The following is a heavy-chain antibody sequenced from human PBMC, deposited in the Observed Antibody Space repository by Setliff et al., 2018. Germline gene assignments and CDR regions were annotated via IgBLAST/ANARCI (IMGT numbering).Heavy chain of an antibody. CDR1: GASISSHY. Sequence: SETLSLTCTVSGASISSHYWSWIRQPRGKGLEWIGSMYYTGSTNYNPSLKSRVTISVDTSKKQFSLRLNSVTAADTAVYYCARQGTAIRWFDPWGQGTLVTVSS. D-gene: IGHD3-10*01. J-gene: IGHJ5*02. CDR3: ARQGTAIRWFDP. V-gene: IGHV4-59*11. CDR2: MYYTGST.